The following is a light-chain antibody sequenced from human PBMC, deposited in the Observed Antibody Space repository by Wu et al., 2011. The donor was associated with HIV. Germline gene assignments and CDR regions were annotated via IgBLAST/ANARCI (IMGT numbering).Light chain of an antibody. CDR3: QQYGSSPAT. V-gene: IGKV3-20*01. CDR1: QTVTNTN. Sequence: EIVLTQSPGTLSVSPGERATLSCRASQTVTNTNLAWYQQKRGQAPRLLIYDTSSRATGIPDRFSGSGSGTDFTLTISRLEPEDFAVYYCQQYGSSPATFGQGTRLENK. CDR2: DTS. J-gene: IGKJ5*01.